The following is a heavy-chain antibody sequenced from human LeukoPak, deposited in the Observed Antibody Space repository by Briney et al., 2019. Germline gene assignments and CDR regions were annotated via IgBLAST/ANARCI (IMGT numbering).Heavy chain of an antibody. Sequence: GGSLRLSCAASGLIFRSYWMSWVRQAPGKGLEWVANINQDGSEKYFVDSVKGRFTISRDNAKNSLHLQMNTLRAEDTAVYYCARERDGRFFDYWGQGTLVTVSS. CDR3: ARERDGRFFDY. D-gene: IGHD5-24*01. V-gene: IGHV3-7*01. J-gene: IGHJ4*02. CDR1: GLIFRSYW. CDR2: INQDGSEK.